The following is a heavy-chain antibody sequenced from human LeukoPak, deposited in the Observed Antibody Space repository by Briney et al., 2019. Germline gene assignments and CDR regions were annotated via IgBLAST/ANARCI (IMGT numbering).Heavy chain of an antibody. V-gene: IGHV1-2*02. D-gene: IGHD2-8*01. CDR3: AREDIVLMVYAIDGAFDI. CDR2: INPNSGGT. CDR1: GYTFTGYY. J-gene: IGHJ3*02. Sequence: ASVKVSCKASGYTFTGYYMHWVRQAPGQGLKWMGWINPNSGGTNYAQKFQGRVTMTRDTSISTAYMELSRLRSDDTAVYYCAREDIVLMVYAIDGAFDIWGQGTMVTVSS.